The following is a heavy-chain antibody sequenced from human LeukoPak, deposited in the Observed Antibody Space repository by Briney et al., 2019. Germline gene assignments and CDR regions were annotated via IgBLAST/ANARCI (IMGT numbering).Heavy chain of an antibody. J-gene: IGHJ6*02. Sequence: PGGSLRLSCAASGFTFSSYSMNWVRQSPGKGLEWVSLIHSGGKTYYADSVKGRFTISRLNSKNTLYLQMNSLRPEDTAVYYCARVRDYYGSGSYYSKETYYGMDVWGQGTTVTVSS. D-gene: IGHD3-10*01. CDR2: IHSGGKT. V-gene: IGHV3-53*04. CDR3: ARVRDYYGSGSYYSKETYYGMDV. CDR1: GFTFSSYS.